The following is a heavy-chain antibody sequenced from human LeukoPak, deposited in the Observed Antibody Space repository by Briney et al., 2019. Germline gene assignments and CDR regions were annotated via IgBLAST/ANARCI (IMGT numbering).Heavy chain of an antibody. CDR2: INPNSGGT. CDR1: GYTFTGYY. CDR3: ATSSVRGRGYSYGMFDY. J-gene: IGHJ4*02. D-gene: IGHD5-18*01. Sequence: ASVKVSCKASGYTFTGYYMHWVRQAPGQGLEWMGRINPNSGGTNYAQEFQGRVTMTRDTSISTAYMELSRLRSDDTAVYYCATSSVRGRGYSYGMFDYWGQGTLVTVSS. V-gene: IGHV1-2*06.